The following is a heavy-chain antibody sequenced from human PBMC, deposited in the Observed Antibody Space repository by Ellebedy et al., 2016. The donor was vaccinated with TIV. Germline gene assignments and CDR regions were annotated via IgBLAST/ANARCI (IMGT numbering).Heavy chain of an antibody. V-gene: IGHV2-5*02. D-gene: IGHD6-19*01. J-gene: IGHJ4*02. Sequence: SGPTLVTPTPTLTLTCTFSGFSLSTSGVGVGWIRQPPGKALEWLALIYWDDDKRYSPSLKTRLTISKDTSKNQVVLTMTNMDPVDTATYYCARIHEYSSGWYFDYWGQGTLVTVSS. CDR1: GFSLSTSGVG. CDR3: ARIHEYSSGWYFDY. CDR2: IYWDDDK.